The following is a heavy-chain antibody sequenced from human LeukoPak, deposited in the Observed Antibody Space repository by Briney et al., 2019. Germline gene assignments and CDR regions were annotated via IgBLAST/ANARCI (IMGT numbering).Heavy chain of an antibody. CDR1: GYTFTSHY. J-gene: IGHJ4*02. Sequence: GASVNVSCKASGYTFTSHYMHWVRQAPGQGLEWMGIINPSSGGAAYAQKFQGRVTMTRDTSTSTVYMELSSLRSEDTAVYYCARDFGIVDTSWGYYFDHWGQGTLVTVSS. V-gene: IGHV1-46*01. CDR2: INPSSGGA. CDR3: ARDFGIVDTSWGYYFDH. D-gene: IGHD1-26*01.